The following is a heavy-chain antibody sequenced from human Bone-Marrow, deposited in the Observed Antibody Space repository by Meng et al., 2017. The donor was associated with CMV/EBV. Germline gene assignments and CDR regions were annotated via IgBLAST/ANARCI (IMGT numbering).Heavy chain of an antibody. D-gene: IGHD3-16*01. V-gene: IGHV4-39*07. Sequence: SETLSLTCTVSGGSTSSSSYYWGWIRQPPGKGLESIATISYSGTTYHNPSLRARVTMSIDTSKNQFSLRLTSVTAAETARYYCARSGGDNRAYNYYGMDVWGQGTTVTVSS. CDR3: ARSGGDNRAYNYYGMDV. J-gene: IGHJ6*02. CDR1: GGSTSSSSYY. CDR2: ISYSGTT.